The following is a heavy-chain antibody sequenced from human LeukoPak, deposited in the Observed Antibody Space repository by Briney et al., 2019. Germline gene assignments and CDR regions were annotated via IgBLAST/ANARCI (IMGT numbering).Heavy chain of an antibody. CDR2: ISSSGSTI. V-gene: IGHV3-11*01. J-gene: IGHJ4*02. CDR3: ARDRDYYDSSGYQPPDY. CDR1: GFTFSDYC. D-gene: IGHD3-22*01. Sequence: PGGSLRLSCAASGFTFSDYCMSWIRQAPGKGLEWVSYISSSGSTIYYADSVKGRFTISRDNAKNSLYLQMNSLRAEDTAVYYCARDRDYYDSSGYQPPDYWGQGTLVTVSS.